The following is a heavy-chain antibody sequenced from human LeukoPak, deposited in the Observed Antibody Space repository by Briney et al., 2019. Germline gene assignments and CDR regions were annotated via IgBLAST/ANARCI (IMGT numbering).Heavy chain of an antibody. CDR1: RFTFNSYL. CDR2: ISVSGDST. D-gene: IGHD2-2*01. V-gene: IGHV3-23*01. CDR3: AREQVVVGRGYYGMDV. Sequence: GGSLRLSCAASRFTFNSYLMSWVRQAPGKELEWVAGISVSGDSTYYGDSVKGRFTISRDNSKNTLYLQMNSLRVDDTAVYYCAREQVVVGRGYYGMDVWGQGTTVTVSS. J-gene: IGHJ6*02.